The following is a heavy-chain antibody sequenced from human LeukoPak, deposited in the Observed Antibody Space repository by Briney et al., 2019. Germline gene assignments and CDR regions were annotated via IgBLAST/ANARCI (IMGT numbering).Heavy chain of an antibody. CDR1: DGSIRNYY. J-gene: IGHJ4*02. V-gene: IGHV4-59*01. D-gene: IGHD2-2*01. Sequence: KPSEALSLTCTVSDGSIRNYYWSWIRQPPGKGLEWIGYIYYSGSTTYNPYLKSRVTMSVDMSKNQFSLRLNSVTAADTAVYYCARGASTFDYWGQGTLVTVSS. CDR2: IYYSGST. CDR3: ARGASTFDY.